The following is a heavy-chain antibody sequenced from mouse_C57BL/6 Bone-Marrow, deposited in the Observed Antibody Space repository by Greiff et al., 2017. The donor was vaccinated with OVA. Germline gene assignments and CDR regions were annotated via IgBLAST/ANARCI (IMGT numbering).Heavy chain of an antibody. CDR3: ARELFFDY. J-gene: IGHJ2*01. CDR1: GFTFSRYA. V-gene: IGHV5-4*01. CDR2: ISDGGSYT. Sequence: EVQLMESGGGLVKPGGSLKLSCAASGFTFSRYAMSWVRQTPEKRLECVATISDGGSYTYYPDNVKGRFTISRDNAKNNLYLQMSHLKSEDTAMYCCARELFFDYWGQGTTLTVSS.